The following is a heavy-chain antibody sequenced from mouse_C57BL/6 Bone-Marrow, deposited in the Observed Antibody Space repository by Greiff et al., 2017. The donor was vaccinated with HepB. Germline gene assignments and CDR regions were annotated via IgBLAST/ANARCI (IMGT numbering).Heavy chain of an antibody. V-gene: IGHV1-69*01. D-gene: IGHD2-3*01. CDR3: AKDGYHWYFDV. J-gene: IGHJ1*03. CDR2: IDPSDSYT. Sequence: QVQLQQPGAELVMPGASVKLSCKASGYTFTSYWMHWVKQRPGQGLEWIGEIDPSDSYTNYNQKFKGKSTLTVDKSSSTAYMQLSSLTSEDSAGCYCAKDGYHWYFDVWGTGTTVTVSS. CDR1: GYTFTSYW.